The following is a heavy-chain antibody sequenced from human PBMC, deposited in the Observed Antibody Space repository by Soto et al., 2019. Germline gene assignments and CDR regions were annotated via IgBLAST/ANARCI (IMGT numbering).Heavy chain of an antibody. J-gene: IGHJ4*02. CDR3: AKSWGVFGSASFFDH. CDR2: ITWNRGTR. CDR1: GFTLENDA. D-gene: IGHD6-6*01. V-gene: IGHV3-9*01. Sequence: EVQLEESGGGVVQPGRSLRLACAASGFTLENDAMHLVRQAPGKGLEWVSGITWNRGTRGYADSVKGRFTNSRDNAKNSLYLQMNSLRAEDTALYYCAKSWGVFGSASFFDHWGEGTMVTVSS.